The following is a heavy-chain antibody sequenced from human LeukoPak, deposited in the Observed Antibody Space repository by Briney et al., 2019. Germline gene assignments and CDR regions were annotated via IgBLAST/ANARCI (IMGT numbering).Heavy chain of an antibody. Sequence: GGSLRLSCAASGFTFSIYSMNWVRQAPGKGLEWVSSISSSSSYIYYADSVKGRFTISRDNAKNSLYLQMNSLRADGTAVYYCARGSGSYDYWGQGTLVTVSS. J-gene: IGHJ4*02. CDR3: ARGSGSYDY. D-gene: IGHD1-26*01. CDR2: ISSSSSYI. CDR1: GFTFSIYS. V-gene: IGHV3-21*01.